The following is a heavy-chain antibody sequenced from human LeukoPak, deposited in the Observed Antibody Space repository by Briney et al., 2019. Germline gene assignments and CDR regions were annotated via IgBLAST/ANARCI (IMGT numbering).Heavy chain of an antibody. CDR3: ARGTYCTNGVCYTQGTDY. CDR1: GYSISSGYY. D-gene: IGHD2-8*01. CDR2: IYHSGST. Sequence: PSETLSLTCTVSGYSISSGYYWGWIRQPPGKGLEWIGSIYHSGSTYYNPSLKSRVTISVDTSKNQFSLKPSSVTAADTAVYYCARGTYCTNGVCYTQGTDYWGQGTLVTVSS. V-gene: IGHV4-38-2*02. J-gene: IGHJ4*02.